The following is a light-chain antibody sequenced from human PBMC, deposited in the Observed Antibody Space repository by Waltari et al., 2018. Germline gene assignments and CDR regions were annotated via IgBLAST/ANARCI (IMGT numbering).Light chain of an antibody. CDR2: AAS. Sequence: DIQMTQSPSSLSASVGDRVTITCRASQSISNYLNWYQQKPGKVPNLLIFAASNLQSGVPSRFSGSGSGTDFTLTISSVQPEDVATYYCQQSYSAPWAFGQGTKVEIK. CDR3: QQSYSAPWA. V-gene: IGKV1-39*01. CDR1: QSISNY. J-gene: IGKJ1*01.